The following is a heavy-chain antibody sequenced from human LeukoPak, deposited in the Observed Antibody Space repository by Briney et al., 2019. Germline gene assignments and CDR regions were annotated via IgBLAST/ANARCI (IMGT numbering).Heavy chain of an antibody. CDR3: ARSQWLRFDAFDI. Sequence: GGSLRLSCAASGFTFSNYWMSWVRQAPGKGLEWVANTKQDGSEKYYVDSVKGRFTISRDNAKNSLYLQMNSLRAEDTAVYYCARSQWLRFDAFDIWGQGTMVTVSS. J-gene: IGHJ3*02. V-gene: IGHV3-7*04. CDR2: TKQDGSEK. CDR1: GFTFSNYW. D-gene: IGHD5-12*01.